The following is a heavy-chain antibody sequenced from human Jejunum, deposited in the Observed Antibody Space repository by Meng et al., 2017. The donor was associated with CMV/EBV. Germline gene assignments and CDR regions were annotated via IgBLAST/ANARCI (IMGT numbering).Heavy chain of an antibody. CDR1: GGSFTAYY. V-gene: IGHV4-34*01. CDR3: AKGRANYFGSKHNYFDS. Sequence: QVQLPQGGAGLLKPSGTLSPTCAVYGGSFTAYYWTWIRQAPGKGPEWIGEATHSGSTTYNPSLASRVSISVDKPKKQFSLALNSVTAADTAVYYCAKGRANYFGSKHNYFDSWGQGTLVTVSS. J-gene: IGHJ5*01. D-gene: IGHD3-10*01. CDR2: ATHSGST.